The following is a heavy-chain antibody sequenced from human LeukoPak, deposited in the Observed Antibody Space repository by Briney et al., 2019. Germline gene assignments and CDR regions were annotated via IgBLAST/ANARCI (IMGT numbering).Heavy chain of an antibody. CDR3: ARGFGRYCSGGSCTDY. Sequence: ASVKVSCKASGYTFTSYDTNWVRQATGQGLEWMGWMNPNSGNTGYAQKFQGRVTMTRNTSISTAYMELSSLRSEDTAVYYCARGFGRYCSGGSCTDYWGQGTLVTVSS. CDR1: GYTFTSYD. J-gene: IGHJ4*02. D-gene: IGHD2-15*01. V-gene: IGHV1-8*01. CDR2: MNPNSGNT.